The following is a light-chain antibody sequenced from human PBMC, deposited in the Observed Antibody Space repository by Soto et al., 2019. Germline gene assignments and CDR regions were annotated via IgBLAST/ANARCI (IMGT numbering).Light chain of an antibody. CDR1: QSISHF. CDR2: DAS. V-gene: IGKV1-5*01. CDR3: QHSTSYSRA. J-gene: IGKJ1*01. Sequence: QMTNSPFTLSATVGDRVTITCRASQSISHFLAWYQQKPGKVPKLLIYDASNLGSGVPSRFSGSGSGTDFTLTICGLQPDDFTTYYCQHSTSYSRAFGQGTKV.